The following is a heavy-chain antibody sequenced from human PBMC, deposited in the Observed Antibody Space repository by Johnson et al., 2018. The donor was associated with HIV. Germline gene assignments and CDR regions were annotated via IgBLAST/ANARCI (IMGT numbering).Heavy chain of an antibody. D-gene: IGHD5-12*01. V-gene: IGHV3-30-3*01. Sequence: QMQLVESGGGVVQPGGSLRLSCAASGFTFSSYAMHWVRQAPGKGLEWVAVISYGGSTKYDAYSVKGRFTISRDNSKTTLYLQMNSLRAEDTAVYYGARGRARAFDIWGQGTMVTVSS. CDR2: ISYGGSTK. CDR3: ARGRARAFDI. CDR1: GFTFSSYA. J-gene: IGHJ3*02.